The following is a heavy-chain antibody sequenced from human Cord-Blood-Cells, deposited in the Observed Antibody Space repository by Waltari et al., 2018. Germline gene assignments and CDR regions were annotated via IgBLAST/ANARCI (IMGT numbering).Heavy chain of an antibody. CDR1: GYSFTSYW. J-gene: IGHJ4*02. V-gene: IGHV5-51*03. D-gene: IGHD6-13*01. CDR2: IYPGYSDT. CDR3: ARLDPAAGDPGSYYFDY. Sequence: EVQLVQSGAEVKKPGESLKISCKGSGYSFTSYWIGWVRQMPGKGLEWMGIIYPGYSDTRYSPSFQGQVTISADKSISTAYLQWSSLKASDTAMYYCARLDPAAGDPGSYYFDYWGQGTLVTVSS.